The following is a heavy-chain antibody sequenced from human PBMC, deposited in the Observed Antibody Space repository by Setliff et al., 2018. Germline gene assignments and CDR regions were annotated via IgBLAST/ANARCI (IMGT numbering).Heavy chain of an antibody. CDR3: ARKGPNSSSHVFGY. V-gene: IGHV1-18*03. Sequence: GASVKVSCKTSGYSFINYGLSWMRQAPGQGLEWVGWIVTYNDDTYYPRKFQGRVTITRDTSATTVYMELSSLRSDDMAVYYCARKGPNSSSHVFGYWGQGTLVTVSS. CDR2: IVTYNDDT. J-gene: IGHJ4*02. D-gene: IGHD3-16*01. CDR1: GYSFINYG.